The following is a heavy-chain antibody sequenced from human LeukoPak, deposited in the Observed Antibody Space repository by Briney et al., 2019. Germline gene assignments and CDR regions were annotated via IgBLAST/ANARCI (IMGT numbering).Heavy chain of an antibody. CDR2: IYYSGST. D-gene: IGHD3-10*01. V-gene: IGHV4-59*01. CDR3: ARGRVTMVRGVTLFFDF. CDR1: GGSISSYY. Sequence: SETLSLTCTVSGGSISSYYWSWIRQPPGKGLEWIGYIYYSGSTNYNPSLKSRVTISVDTSKNQFSLKLSSVTAADTAVYYCARGRVTMVRGVTLFFDFWGQETLVTVSS. J-gene: IGHJ4*02.